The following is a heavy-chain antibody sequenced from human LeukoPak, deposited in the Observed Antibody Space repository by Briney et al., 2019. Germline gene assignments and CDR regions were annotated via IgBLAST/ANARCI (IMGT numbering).Heavy chain of an antibody. CDR1: GFTFSSCD. CDR2: IGTAGDT. CDR3: ARSGWFGAFDI. Sequence: LAGGSLRLSCAASGFTFSSCDMHWVRQATGKGLEWVSAIGTAGDTYYPGSVKGRFTISRENAKNSLYLQMNSLRAGDTAVYYCARSGWFGAFDIWGQGTMVTVSS. D-gene: IGHD3-10*01. J-gene: IGHJ3*02. V-gene: IGHV3-13*01.